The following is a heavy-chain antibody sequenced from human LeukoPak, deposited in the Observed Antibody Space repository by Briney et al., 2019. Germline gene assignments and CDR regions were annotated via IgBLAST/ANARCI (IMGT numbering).Heavy chain of an antibody. CDR3: ARCPELSYYYMDV. J-gene: IGHJ6*03. CDR1: GFTFSSYA. CDR2: INSDGSST. Sequence: GGSLRLSCAASGFTFSSYAMHWVRQAPGKGLVWVSRINSDGSSTSYADSVKGRFTISRDNAKNTLYLQMNSLRAEDTAVYYCARCPELSYYYMDVWGKGTTVTVSS. V-gene: IGHV3-74*01. D-gene: IGHD1-14*01.